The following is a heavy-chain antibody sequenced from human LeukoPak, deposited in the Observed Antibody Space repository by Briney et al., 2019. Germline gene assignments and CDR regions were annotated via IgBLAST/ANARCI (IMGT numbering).Heavy chain of an antibody. CDR3: ARDRGYFDN. V-gene: IGHV3-21*01. Sequence: PGGSLRLSCAAPGFTFSIYSMNWVRQAPGKGLEWLSPITSSSNYIYYADSVKGRFTISRDNVQNSLYLQMNSLRAEDTAMYYCARDRGYFDNWGQGTLVTVSS. J-gene: IGHJ4*02. CDR2: ITSSSNYI. CDR1: GFTFSIYS.